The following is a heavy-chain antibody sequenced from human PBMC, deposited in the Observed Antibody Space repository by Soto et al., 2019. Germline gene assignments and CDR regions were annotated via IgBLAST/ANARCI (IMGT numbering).Heavy chain of an antibody. Sequence: QVQLVESGGGVVQPGRSLRLSCAASGFMFSGFGMHWVRKAPGKGLQWVAGISKDGSKKYYADSVKGRFTISRDNSKKTLYLQRNSLRAEDTAVYYCANPSGYYFGLGSHDEASDMWGQGTGVTVFS. D-gene: IGHD3-10*01. J-gene: IGHJ3*02. CDR3: ANPSGYYFGLGSHDEASDM. CDR1: GFMFSGFG. CDR2: ISKDGSKK. V-gene: IGHV3-30*18.